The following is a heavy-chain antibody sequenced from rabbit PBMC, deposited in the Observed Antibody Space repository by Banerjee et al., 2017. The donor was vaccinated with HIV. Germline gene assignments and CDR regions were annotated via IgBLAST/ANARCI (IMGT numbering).Heavy chain of an antibody. D-gene: IGHD8-1*01. V-gene: IGHV1S47*01. J-gene: IGHJ4*01. CDR3: ARGGSTYPYYFNL. Sequence: QEQLVESGGGLVQPEGSLTLTCTASGFSFSGSYYMCWVRQAPGKGLEWIACIYNGDGSTYYARWVNGRFTISRSTSLNTVDLKMTSLTAADTATYFCARGGSTYPYYFNLWGQGTLVTVS. CDR1: GFSFSGSYY. CDR2: IYNGDGST.